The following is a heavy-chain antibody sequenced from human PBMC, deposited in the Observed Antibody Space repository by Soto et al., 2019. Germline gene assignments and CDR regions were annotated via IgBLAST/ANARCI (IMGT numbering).Heavy chain of an antibody. CDR1: GFTFSSYA. J-gene: IGHJ4*02. Sequence: EVQLLESGGGLVQPGGSLRLSCAASGFTFSSYAMSWVRQAPGKGLEWVSAISGSGGSTYYADSVKGRFTISRDNSKNTLYLQMNSLRAEDTGVYYCAKDRGVVVTAIDYWGQGTLVTVSS. D-gene: IGHD2-21*02. CDR3: AKDRGVVVTAIDY. CDR2: ISGSGGST. V-gene: IGHV3-23*01.